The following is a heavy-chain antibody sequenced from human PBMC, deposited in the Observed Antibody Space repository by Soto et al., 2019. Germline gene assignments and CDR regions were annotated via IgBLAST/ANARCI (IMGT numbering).Heavy chain of an antibody. J-gene: IGHJ6*02. CDR1: VFTFSIYE. V-gene: IGHV3-48*03. CDR2: ISSSGSTI. D-gene: IGHD6-13*01. CDR3: ARATHHSGYYYGMDV. Sequence: RGSLRLSCATSVFTFSIYEMTWVRQAPGKGLEWVSYISSSGSTIYYADSVKGRFTISRDNAKNSLYLHMNSLRAEDTAVYYCARATHHSGYYYGMDVWGQGTTVTVSS.